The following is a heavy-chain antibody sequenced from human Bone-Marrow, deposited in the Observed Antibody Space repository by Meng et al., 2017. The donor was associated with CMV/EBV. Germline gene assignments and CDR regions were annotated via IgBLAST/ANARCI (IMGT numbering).Heavy chain of an antibody. CDR2: INHSGST. J-gene: IGHJ4*02. D-gene: IGHD1/OR15-1a*01. CDR3: ARGPTFWNWNNFFDY. V-gene: IGHV4-34*01. CDR1: GGSFSGYY. Sequence: SETLSLTCAVSGGSFSGYYWSWIRQSPGRGLEWIGEINHSGSTNYNPSLMSRVTISVAASKNEFSLNLSSVTAADTAVYFCARGPTFWNWNNFFDYWGQGILVTISS.